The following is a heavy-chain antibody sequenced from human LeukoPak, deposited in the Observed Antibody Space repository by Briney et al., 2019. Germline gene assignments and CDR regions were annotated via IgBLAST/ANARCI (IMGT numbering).Heavy chain of an antibody. D-gene: IGHD5-18*01. CDR2: INWNGGST. CDR1: GFTFDDYG. Sequence: PGGSLRLSCAASGFTFDDYGLSWVRQAPGKGLEWVSGINWNGGSTGYADSVKGRFTISRDNAKKSLYLQMHSLRAEDTAVYYCASGYSYVAYWGQGTLVTVSS. CDR3: ASGYSYVAY. J-gene: IGHJ4*02. V-gene: IGHV3-20*04.